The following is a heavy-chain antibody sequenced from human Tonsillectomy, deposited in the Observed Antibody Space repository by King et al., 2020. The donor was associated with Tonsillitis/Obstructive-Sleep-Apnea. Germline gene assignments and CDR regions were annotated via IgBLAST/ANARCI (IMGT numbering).Heavy chain of an antibody. V-gene: IGHV1-18*01. J-gene: IGHJ1*01. Sequence: VQLVESGAEVKKPGASVKVSCKASGYTFTSYGISWVRQAPGQGLEWMGWISAYNGNTNYAQKLQGRVTMTTDTSTSTAYMELRSLRSDDTAVYYCARPVFDYGDNVYFQHWGQGTLVTVSS. CDR2: ISAYNGNT. CDR3: ARPVFDYGDNVYFQH. D-gene: IGHD4-17*01. CDR1: GYTFTSYG.